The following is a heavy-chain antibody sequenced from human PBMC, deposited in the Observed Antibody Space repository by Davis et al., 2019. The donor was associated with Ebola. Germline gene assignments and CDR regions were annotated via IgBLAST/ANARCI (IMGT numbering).Heavy chain of an antibody. CDR3: ARLRSITRLTSFYY. J-gene: IGHJ4*02. CDR2: IYTGDSDT. Sequence: GESLKISCKDSGNSFSSHWIGWVRQMPGKGLEWMGIIYTGDSDTRYSPSFRGQVTISADKSSKTAFLQWSSLKASDTAMYYCARLRSITRLTSFYYWGQGTLVTVSS. V-gene: IGHV5-51*01. D-gene: IGHD3-10*01. CDR1: GNSFSSHW.